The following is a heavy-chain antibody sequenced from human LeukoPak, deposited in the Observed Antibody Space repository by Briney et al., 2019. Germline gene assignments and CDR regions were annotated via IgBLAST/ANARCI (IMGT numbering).Heavy chain of an antibody. J-gene: IGHJ4*02. CDR2: IRYDGSNR. D-gene: IGHD4-17*01. CDR1: GFSFITYG. Sequence: PGGSLRLSCAASGFSFITYGIHWVRQAPGKGLEWVAFIRYDGSNRFYADSVRGRFTISRDNSKNTVYLQMNSLRAEDTAVYYCAKDRSMTTETPFDNWGQGTLVAVSS. V-gene: IGHV3-30*02. CDR3: AKDRSMTTETPFDN.